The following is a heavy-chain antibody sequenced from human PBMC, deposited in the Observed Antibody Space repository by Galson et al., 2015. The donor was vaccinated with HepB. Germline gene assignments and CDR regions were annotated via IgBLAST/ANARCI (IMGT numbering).Heavy chain of an antibody. D-gene: IGHD1-26*01. J-gene: IGHJ3*02. Sequence: SLRLSCAASGFTFNTFYMHWIRQAPGKGLEWVSYISSGSTTTYYADSVKGRFTIFRDNSKSSLYLQMNSLRAEDTAVYYCARPASGSYGAFDIWGQGTMVTVSS. CDR1: GFTFNTFY. V-gene: IGHV3-11*01. CDR2: ISSGSTTT. CDR3: ARPASGSYGAFDI.